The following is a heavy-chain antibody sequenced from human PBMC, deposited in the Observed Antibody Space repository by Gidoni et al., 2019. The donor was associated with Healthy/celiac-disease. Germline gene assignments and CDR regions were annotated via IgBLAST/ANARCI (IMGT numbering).Heavy chain of an antibody. CDR1: GYTFTGYY. Sequence: QVQLVQSGAEVKKPGASVKVSCKASGYTFTGYYMHWVLQAPGQGLEWMGWNNPNSGGTNYAQKFQGRVTMTRDTSISTAYMELSRLRSDDTAVYYCARVEGYCSSTSCYAGRDSNDNYYYYGMDVWGQGTTVTVSS. CDR2: NNPNSGGT. CDR3: ARVEGYCSSTSCYAGRDSNDNYYYYGMDV. D-gene: IGHD2-2*01. V-gene: IGHV1-2*02. J-gene: IGHJ6*02.